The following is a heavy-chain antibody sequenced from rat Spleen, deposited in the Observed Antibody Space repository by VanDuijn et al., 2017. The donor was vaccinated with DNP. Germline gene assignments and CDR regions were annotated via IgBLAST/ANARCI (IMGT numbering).Heavy chain of an antibody. J-gene: IGHJ2*01. CDR3: ARSDNSGSKWNY. Sequence: EVQLVESGGGLVQPGRSLKLSCAASGFPFSDYFMAWVRQAPNKGLEWVASISHDGGGTYYRDSVKGRFTISRDNAKSSLYLQMNSLKSEDTATYYCARSDNSGSKWNYWGHGVMVTVSS. D-gene: IGHD4-3*01. V-gene: IGHV5-22*01. CDR1: GFPFSDYF. CDR2: ISHDGGGT.